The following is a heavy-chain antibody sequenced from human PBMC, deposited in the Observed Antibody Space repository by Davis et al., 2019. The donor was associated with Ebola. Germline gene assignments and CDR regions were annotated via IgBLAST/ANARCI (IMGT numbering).Heavy chain of an antibody. J-gene: IGHJ4*02. CDR3: ARQKNFWSGYYTRWYFDY. CDR2: IYYSGST. V-gene: IGHV4-39*01. Sequence: GSLRLSCTVSGGSISSSSYYWGWIRQPPGKGLEWIGSIYYSGSTYYNPSLKSRVTISVDTSKNQFSLKLSSVTAADTAVYYCARQKNFWSGYYTRWYFDYWGQGTLVTVSS. CDR1: GGSISSSSYY. D-gene: IGHD3-3*01.